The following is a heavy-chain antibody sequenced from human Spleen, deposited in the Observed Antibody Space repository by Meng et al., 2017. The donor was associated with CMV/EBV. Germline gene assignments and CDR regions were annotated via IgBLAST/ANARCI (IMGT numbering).Heavy chain of an antibody. V-gene: IGHV3-74*01. CDR1: GFTFSNYW. D-gene: IGHD3-10*01. Sequence: GESLKISCAASGFTFSNYWIHWVRQIPGKGLVWVSRINGDGSITTYTDSVKGRFTISRDNAKNTLYLQMNSLRAEDTAIYYCARGADLLLWFGESPQDYWGQGTLVTVSS. J-gene: IGHJ4*02. CDR3: ARGADLLLWFGESPQDY. CDR2: INGDGSIT.